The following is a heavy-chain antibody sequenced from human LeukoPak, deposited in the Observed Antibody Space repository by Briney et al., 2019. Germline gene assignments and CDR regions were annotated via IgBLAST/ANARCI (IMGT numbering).Heavy chain of an antibody. J-gene: IGHJ4*02. D-gene: IGHD3-3*01. CDR2: IYYRGST. CDR3: ARGGGANYDFWSGYYAI. CDR1: GGSISSYY. Sequence: SETLSLTCTVSGGSISSYYWSWIRQPPGKGLEWIGYIYYRGSTNYNPSLKSRVTISVDTSKNQFSLKLSSVTAADTAVYYCARGGGANYDFWSGYYAIWGQGTLVTVSS. V-gene: IGHV4-59*01.